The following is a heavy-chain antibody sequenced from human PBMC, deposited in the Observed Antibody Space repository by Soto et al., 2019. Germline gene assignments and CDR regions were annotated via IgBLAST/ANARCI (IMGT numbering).Heavy chain of an antibody. CDR3: AKSHLYYDSSGYPDY. CDR2: ISSSGSTI. J-gene: IGHJ4*02. Sequence: PGGTLRLCCSAYGLSCSSYGMQWVRQAPGKGLEWVSYISSSGSTIYYADSVKGRFTISRDNAKNSLYLQMNSLRAEDTAVYYCAKSHLYYDSSGYPDYCGQRTLVTVSS. CDR1: GLSCSSYG. D-gene: IGHD3-22*01. V-gene: IGHV3-48*04.